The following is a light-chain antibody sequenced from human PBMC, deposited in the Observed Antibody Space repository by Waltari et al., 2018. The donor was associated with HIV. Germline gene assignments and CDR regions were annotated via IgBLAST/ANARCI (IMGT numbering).Light chain of an antibody. CDR3: QQYHAYPVT. CDR1: QNINRW. CDR2: QAS. Sequence: DIQMTQSPATLSASVGDRVTISCRASQNINRWLAWYQQRPGKPPKFLIYQASSLESGVPSRFSGSGSGTLFTLTINSLQPADFATYYCQQYHAYPVTFGGGTKEESK. V-gene: IGKV1-5*01. J-gene: IGKJ4*01.